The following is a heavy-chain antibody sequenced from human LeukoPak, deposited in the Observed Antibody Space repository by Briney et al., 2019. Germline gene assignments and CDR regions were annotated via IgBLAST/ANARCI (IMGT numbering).Heavy chain of an antibody. J-gene: IGHJ4*02. Sequence: PGGSLRLSCAASGFTFSSYAMSWVRQAPGKGLEWVSSLSSSGPYIYFADSVKGRITISRDNAKNSVYLQMNSLRAEDTAVYYCASELMYSFDYWGQGTLVTVSS. CDR1: GFTFSSYA. CDR2: LSSSGPYI. CDR3: ASELMYSFDY. D-gene: IGHD2-8*01. V-gene: IGHV3-21*01.